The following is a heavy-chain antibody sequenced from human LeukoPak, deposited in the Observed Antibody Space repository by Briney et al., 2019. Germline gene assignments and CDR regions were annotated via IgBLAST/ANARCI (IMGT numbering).Heavy chain of an antibody. J-gene: IGHJ4*02. CDR2: VYPGDADT. Sequence: GESLKISCKASGYSFSTQWIAWVRQMPGKGLEWMGAVYPGDADTKYSPSFQGQVTISADRSTGTAYLQWSSLKASDTAIYYCARVTVSAPGDCLDYWGQGTLVTVPS. V-gene: IGHV5-51*01. CDR3: ARVTVSAPGDCLDY. D-gene: IGHD2-21*02. CDR1: GYSFSTQW.